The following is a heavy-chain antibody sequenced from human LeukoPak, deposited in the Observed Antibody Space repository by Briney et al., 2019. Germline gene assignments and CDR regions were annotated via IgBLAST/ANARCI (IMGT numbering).Heavy chain of an antibody. Sequence: ASVRVSCKASGYTFTSYDINWVRQATGQGLEWMGWMNPNSGNTGYAQKFQGRVTMTRNTSISTAYMELSSLRSEDTAVYYCATDLGYCSSSNCDGFDPWGQGTLVTVSS. CDR2: MNPNSGNT. J-gene: IGHJ5*02. CDR3: ATDLGYCSSSNCDGFDP. V-gene: IGHV1-8*01. D-gene: IGHD2-2*01. CDR1: GYTFTSYD.